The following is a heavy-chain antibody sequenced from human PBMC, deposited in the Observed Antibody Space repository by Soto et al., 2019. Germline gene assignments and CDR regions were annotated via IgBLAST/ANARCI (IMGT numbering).Heavy chain of an antibody. D-gene: IGHD1-26*01. CDR3: ARDGSGGWIDY. J-gene: IGHJ4*02. V-gene: IGHV4-31*03. CDR1: GGSISSGGYY. Sequence: TAETLSLTCTVSGGSISSGGYYWICIRQHPGKGLEWIGYIYYSGSTYYNPSLKSRVTISVDTSKNQFSLKLSSVTAADTAVYYCARDGSGGWIDYWGQGTLVTVSS. CDR2: IYYSGST.